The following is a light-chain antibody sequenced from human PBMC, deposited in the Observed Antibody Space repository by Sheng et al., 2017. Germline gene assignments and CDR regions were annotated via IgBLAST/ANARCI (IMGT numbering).Light chain of an antibody. CDR1: HLGSKS. V-gene: IGLV3-21*01. Sequence: SYVMTQPPSVSVAPGKTATITCGGDHLGSKSVHWYQHKPGQAPLLVLYDDRDRPSGIPERFSGSTSGNTATLTISRVEAGDEADYYCATWDGGLIAVVIGGGTKLTVL. CDR3: ATWDGGLIAVV. CDR2: DDR. J-gene: IGLJ2*01.